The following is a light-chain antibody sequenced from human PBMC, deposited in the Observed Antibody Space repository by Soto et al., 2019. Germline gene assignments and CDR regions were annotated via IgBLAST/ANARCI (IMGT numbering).Light chain of an antibody. CDR2: DVS. V-gene: IGLV2-14*01. Sequence: QSALTQPASVSGSPGQSITISCTGTSSDVGGYNYVSWYQQHTGKAPKLMIYDVSNRPSGVSNRFSASKSGNTASLTISGLQAEDDADYYCSSYTSSSTLYVFGTGTKLTVL. CDR1: SSDVGGYNY. CDR3: SSYTSSSTLYV. J-gene: IGLJ1*01.